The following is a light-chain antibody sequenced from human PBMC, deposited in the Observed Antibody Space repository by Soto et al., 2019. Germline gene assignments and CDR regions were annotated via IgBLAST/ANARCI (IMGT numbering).Light chain of an antibody. V-gene: IGLV1-44*01. CDR3: AAWDYILNGVL. Sequence: QSVLTQPPSASGTPGQRVIISCSGSSSNIGSNTVNWYQQIPGTAPKLLIYSYNQRPSGVPDRFSGSKSDTSASLAISGLQSEDEAEYYSAAWDYILNGVLFGGGTKLTVL. CDR2: SYN. CDR1: SSNIGSNT. J-gene: IGLJ2*01.